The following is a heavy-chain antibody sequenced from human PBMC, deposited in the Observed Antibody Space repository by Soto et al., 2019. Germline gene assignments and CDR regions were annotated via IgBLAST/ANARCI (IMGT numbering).Heavy chain of an antibody. V-gene: IGHV3-23*01. CDR2: ISGSGGST. CDR1: GFTFSSYV. J-gene: IGHJ4*02. D-gene: IGHD2-21*02. CDR3: TKSPLAHCGGDCYYFDY. Sequence: PGGSLRLSCAASGFTFSSYVMSWVRQAPGKGLEWVSAISGSGGSTYYADSVKGRFTISRDNSKNTLYLQMNSLRAEDTAVYYCTKSPLAHCGGDCYYFDYWGQGTLVTVSA.